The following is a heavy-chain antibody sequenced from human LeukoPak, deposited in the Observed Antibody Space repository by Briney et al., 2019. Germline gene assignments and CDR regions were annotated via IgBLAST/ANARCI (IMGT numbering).Heavy chain of an antibody. CDR3: VKDPAVAGTRYFDY. CDR2: ISSNGGST. Sequence: GGSLRLSCSASGFTFSSYAMHWVRQAPGEGLEYVSAISSNGGSTYYADSVKGRFTTSRDNSKNTLYLQMSSLRAEDTAVYYCVKDPAVAGTRYFDYWGQGTLVTVSS. CDR1: GFTFSSYA. J-gene: IGHJ4*02. D-gene: IGHD6-19*01. V-gene: IGHV3-64D*09.